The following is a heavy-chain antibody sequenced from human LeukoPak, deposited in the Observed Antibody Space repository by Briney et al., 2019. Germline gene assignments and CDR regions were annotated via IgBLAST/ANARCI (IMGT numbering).Heavy chain of an antibody. V-gene: IGHV3-33*01. CDR2: IWYDGSNK. CDR1: GFTFSSYG. Sequence: GRSLRLSCAASGFTFSSYGMHWVRQAPGKGLEWVAVIWYDGSNKYYADSVKGRFTISRDSSKNTLYLQMNSLRAEDTAVYYCARPYGRYSGSYFDYFDYWGQGTLVTVSS. CDR3: ARPYGRYSGSYFDYFDY. J-gene: IGHJ4*02. D-gene: IGHD1-26*01.